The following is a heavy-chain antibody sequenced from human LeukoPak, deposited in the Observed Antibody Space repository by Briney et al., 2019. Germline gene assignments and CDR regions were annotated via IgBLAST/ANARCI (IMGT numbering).Heavy chain of an antibody. CDR2: INHSGST. V-gene: IGHV4-34*01. J-gene: IGHJ3*02. D-gene: IGHD2-8*02. CDR1: GGSFSGYY. CDR3: ARDRIHAGGYHDAFDI. Sequence: PSETLSLTCAVYGGSFSGYYWSWIRQPPGKGLEWIGEINHSGSTNYNPSLKSRVTISVDTSKNQFSLKLSSVTAADTAVYYCARDRIHAGGYHDAFDIWGQGTMVTVSS.